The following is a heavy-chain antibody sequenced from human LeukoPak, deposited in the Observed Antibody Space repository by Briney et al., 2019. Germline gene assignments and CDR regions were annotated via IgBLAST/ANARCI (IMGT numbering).Heavy chain of an antibody. D-gene: IGHD6-19*01. CDR3: ARDQGAYARGWYGVFDF. Sequence: PGGSLRLSCAASGFTFSTYWMSWVRQAPGKGLEWVANIKQDGSETHYVDSVKGRFTISRDNAKNSLFPQMNRLTAEDTAVYYCARDQGAYARGWYGVFDFWGQGTLVAVSS. CDR1: GFTFSTYW. CDR2: IKQDGSET. J-gene: IGHJ4*02. V-gene: IGHV3-7*05.